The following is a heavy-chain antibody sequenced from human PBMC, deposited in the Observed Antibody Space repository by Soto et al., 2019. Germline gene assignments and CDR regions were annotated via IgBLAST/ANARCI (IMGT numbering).Heavy chain of an antibody. D-gene: IGHD4-17*01. CDR3: AGSTNDYGDRH. Sequence: QVQLVQSGAEVKKPGASVKVSCKASGYTFTSYDINWVRQATGQGLEWMGWMNPNSGNTGYAQKFQGRVTMTRDTSVSTAYMELSSLRSEDRAVYCCAGSTNDYGDRHWGQGSLVTVSS. V-gene: IGHV1-8*01. J-gene: IGHJ4*02. CDR2: MNPNSGNT. CDR1: GYTFTSYD.